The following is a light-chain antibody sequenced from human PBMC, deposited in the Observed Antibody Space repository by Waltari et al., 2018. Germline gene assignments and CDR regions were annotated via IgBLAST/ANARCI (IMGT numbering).Light chain of an antibody. CDR2: WAS. Sequence: DIVMTQSPDSLAVSLGERATINCKSSQSVLYSSNSRNYLAWFQQKPGQPPKLVIYWASTRESGVPDRFSGSGSGTDFTLTISSLQAEDVAIYYCQQYYSAPRTFGGGTKVEIK. V-gene: IGKV4-1*01. CDR3: QQYYSAPRT. J-gene: IGKJ4*01. CDR1: QSVLYSSNSRNY.